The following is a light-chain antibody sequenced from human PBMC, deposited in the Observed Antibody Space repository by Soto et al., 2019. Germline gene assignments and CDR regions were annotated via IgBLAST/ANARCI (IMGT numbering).Light chain of an antibody. V-gene: IGKV3-20*01. J-gene: IGKJ4*01. CDR1: QIVSSTY. CDR2: GAS. CDR3: QHYGTSPPLLT. Sequence: EIVLTQSPGTLSLSPGERATLSCKASQIVSSTYVAWYLQKPGQAPRLLIYGASSKAAGTPDRFSGSASGTNFTLTISGLEPEAFAVYYCQHYGTSPPLLTFGGGTKVEIK.